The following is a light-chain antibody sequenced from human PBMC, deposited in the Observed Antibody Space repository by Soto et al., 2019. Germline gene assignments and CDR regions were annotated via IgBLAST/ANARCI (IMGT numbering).Light chain of an antibody. CDR1: QSVSSAL. Sequence: EIVLTQSPDTLSLSPGERATLSCRASQSVSSALLAWYQQKPGQAPRLLIYRASTRATGIPDRFTGSGSGTDSTLTISSLEPEDFAVYYCQQYESSPLTFGGGTKVEIK. V-gene: IGKV3-20*01. CDR2: RAS. CDR3: QQYESSPLT. J-gene: IGKJ4*01.